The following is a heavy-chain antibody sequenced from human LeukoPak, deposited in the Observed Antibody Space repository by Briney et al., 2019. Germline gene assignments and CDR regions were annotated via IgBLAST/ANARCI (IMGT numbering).Heavy chain of an antibody. CDR1: GFTFSSYW. D-gene: IGHD3-3*01. CDR2: INSYGSSI. Sequence: GGSLRLSCAASGFTFSSYWMHWVRQAPGKGLVWVSHINSYGSSINYADSVKGRFTISRDNAKNTLYLQMNSLRAEDTAVYYCARDRPGGVIFGVVNPLWFDPWGQGTLVTVSP. V-gene: IGHV3-74*01. J-gene: IGHJ5*02. CDR3: ARDRPGGVIFGVVNPLWFDP.